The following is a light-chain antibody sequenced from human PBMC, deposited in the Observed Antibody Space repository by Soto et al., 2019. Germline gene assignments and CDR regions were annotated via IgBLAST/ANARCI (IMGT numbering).Light chain of an antibody. Sequence: SPATLPVSPGDRATLSCRASQSVSGDLAWYQQRPGQAPRLLIYGASSRATGTPARFSGSGSGTEFTLTITSLQSEDFAVYYCQQYNKWPPITFGQGTRLEIK. J-gene: IGKJ5*01. CDR3: QQYNKWPPIT. CDR2: GAS. V-gene: IGKV3-15*01. CDR1: QSVSGD.